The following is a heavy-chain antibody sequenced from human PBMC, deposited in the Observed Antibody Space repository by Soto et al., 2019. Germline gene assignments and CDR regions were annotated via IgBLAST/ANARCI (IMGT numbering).Heavy chain of an antibody. CDR1: GFTFSDHY. D-gene: IGHD2-2*01. Sequence: GGSLRLSCAASGFTFSDHYIDWVRQAPGKGLEWVGRTRNKGNSYTTEYAASVKGRFTISRDDSKNSLYLQMDNLKTEDTAVYYCARSGSSTSCYDYWGQGTLVTVSS. CDR2: TRNKGNSYTT. J-gene: IGHJ4*02. CDR3: ARSGSSTSCYDY. V-gene: IGHV3-72*01.